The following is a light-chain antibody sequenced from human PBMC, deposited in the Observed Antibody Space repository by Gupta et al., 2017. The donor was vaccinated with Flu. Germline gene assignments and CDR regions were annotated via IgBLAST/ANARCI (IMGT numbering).Light chain of an antibody. J-gene: IGLJ1*01. V-gene: IGLV2-11*01. CDR3: SSHAGRVTWL. CDR1: SSDVGSSNR. CDR2: DVT. Sequence: QSAPTQPRSVSGSPGQSVTISCTGTSSDVGSSNRVSWYQQRPGKAPKLILDDVTERPSGVPDRFSGSKSGNTASLSISGLQADDEADYYCSSHAGRVTWLFGTGTTVTVL.